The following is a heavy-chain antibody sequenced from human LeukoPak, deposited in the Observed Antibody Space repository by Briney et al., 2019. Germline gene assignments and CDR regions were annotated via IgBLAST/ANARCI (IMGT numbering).Heavy chain of an antibody. CDR1: GGSISSSSYY. V-gene: IGHV4-39*07. CDR2: IYYSGST. J-gene: IGHJ5*02. Sequence: SETLSLTCTVSGGSISSSSYYWGWIRQPPGKGLEWIGSIYYSGSTYYNPSLKSRVTISVDTSKNQFSLKLSSVTAADTAVYYCARQRTIFGVVRYWFDPWGQGTLVTVSS. D-gene: IGHD3-3*01. CDR3: ARQRTIFGVVRYWFDP.